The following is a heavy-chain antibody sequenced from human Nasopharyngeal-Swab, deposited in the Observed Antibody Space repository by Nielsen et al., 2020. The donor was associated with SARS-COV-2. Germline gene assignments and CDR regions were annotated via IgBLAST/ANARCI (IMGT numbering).Heavy chain of an antibody. CDR2: IIPIFGTA. CDR1: GGTFSSYA. CDR3: ARDRRTVVTPIFVFDI. V-gene: IGHV1-69*13. Sequence: SVQVSCKASGGTFSSYAISCVRQAPGQGLEWMGGIIPIFGTANYEQKFQGRVTITADESTSTAYMELSSLRSEDTAVYYCARDRRTVVTPIFVFDIWGQGTMVTVSS. J-gene: IGHJ3*02. D-gene: IGHD4-23*01.